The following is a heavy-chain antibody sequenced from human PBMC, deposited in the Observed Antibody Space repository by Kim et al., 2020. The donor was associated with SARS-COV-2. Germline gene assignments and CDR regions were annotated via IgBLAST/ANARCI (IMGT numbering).Heavy chain of an antibody. D-gene: IGHD2-21*02. CDR2: SSYI. J-gene: IGHJ4*02. V-gene: IGHV3-21*01. Sequence: SSYIDYAEAMKGRFTIARGNAKNSLYLQMNSLRAEDTAVYYCASMTAPGYWGQGNLVTVSS. CDR3: ASMTAPGY.